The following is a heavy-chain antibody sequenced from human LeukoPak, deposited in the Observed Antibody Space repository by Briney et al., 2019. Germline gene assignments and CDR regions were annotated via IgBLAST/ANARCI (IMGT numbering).Heavy chain of an antibody. Sequence: GGSLRLSCAASGFTFSSYEMNWVRQAPGKGLEWVSYISSSGSTIYYADSVKGRFTISRDNAKNSPYLQMNSLRAEDTAVYYCARAVEAAAGIVDYWGQGTLVTVSS. D-gene: IGHD6-13*01. CDR3: ARAVEAAAGIVDY. CDR1: GFTFSSYE. V-gene: IGHV3-48*03. CDR2: ISSSGSTI. J-gene: IGHJ4*02.